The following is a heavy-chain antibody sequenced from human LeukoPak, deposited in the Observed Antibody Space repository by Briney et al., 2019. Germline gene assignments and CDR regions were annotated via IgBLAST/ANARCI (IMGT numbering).Heavy chain of an antibody. CDR2: INPSSGGT. CDR3: ARYSSGWSFYGMDV. D-gene: IGHD6-19*01. V-gene: IGHV1-2*02. Sequence: ASVKVSCKASGYTFTGYYMHWVRQAPGQGLEWMGWINPSSGGTNYAQKFQGRVTMTRDTSISTAYMELSRLRSDDTAVYYCARYSSGWSFYGMDVWGQGTTVTVSS. J-gene: IGHJ6*02. CDR1: GYTFTGYY.